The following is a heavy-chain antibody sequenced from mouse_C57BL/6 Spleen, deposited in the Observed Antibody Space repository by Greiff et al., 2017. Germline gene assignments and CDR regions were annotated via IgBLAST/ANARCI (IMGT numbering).Heavy chain of an antibody. V-gene: IGHV5-9*01. J-gene: IGHJ1*03. CDR1: GFTFSSYT. CDR3: ARGSSYWYFDV. CDR2: ISGGGGNT. Sequence: EVQVVESGGGLVKPGGSLKLSCAASGFTFSSYTMSWVRQTPEKRLEWVATISGGGGNTYYPDSVKGRFTISRDNAKNTLYLQMSSLRSEDTALYYCARGSSYWYFDVWGTGTTVTVSS. D-gene: IGHD1-1*01.